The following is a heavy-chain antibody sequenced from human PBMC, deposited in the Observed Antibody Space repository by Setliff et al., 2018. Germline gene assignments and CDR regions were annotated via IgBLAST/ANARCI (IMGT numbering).Heavy chain of an antibody. CDR1: GYTFTTHG. CDR3: VRAPPTVVIPPGRAFFDP. V-gene: IGHV1-18*01. Sequence: ASVKVSCKASGYTFTTHGISWVRQAPGQGLEWMGWISTDDGDTNFAQKFQGRVTLTTDTSTGTANMELRSLRSDDTAVYYCVRAPPTVVIPPGRAFFDPWGQGTLVTVSS. D-gene: IGHD2-2*01. CDR2: ISTDDGDT. J-gene: IGHJ5*02.